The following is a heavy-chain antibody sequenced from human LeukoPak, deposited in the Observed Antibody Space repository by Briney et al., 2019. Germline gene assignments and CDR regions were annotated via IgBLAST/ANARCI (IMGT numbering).Heavy chain of an antibody. CDR3: ARASYYYDSSGYPGYYFDY. J-gene: IGHJ4*02. Sequence: ASVKVSCKASGYTFTSYGISWVRQAPGQGLEWMGWISAYNGNTNYAQKLQGRVTMTTDTSTSTAYMELRSLRSDDTAVYYCARASYYYDSSGYPGYYFDYWGQGTLVTVSS. CDR1: GYTFTSYG. D-gene: IGHD3-22*01. CDR2: ISAYNGNT. V-gene: IGHV1-18*01.